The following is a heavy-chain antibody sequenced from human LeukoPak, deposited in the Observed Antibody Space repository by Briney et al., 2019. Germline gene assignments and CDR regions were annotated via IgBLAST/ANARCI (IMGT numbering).Heavy chain of an antibody. J-gene: IGHJ4*02. D-gene: IGHD1-26*01. V-gene: IGHV3-74*01. CDR2: INSDGSSI. CDR1: GFTFSSYW. CDR3: ARVGATTYY. Sequence: GGSPRLSCAASGFTFSSYWMHWVRQGPEKGLMWVSRINSDGSSISYADSVKGRFTIPRDNAKNTLYLQMNSLRVEDTAVYYCARVGATTYYWGQGTLVTVSS.